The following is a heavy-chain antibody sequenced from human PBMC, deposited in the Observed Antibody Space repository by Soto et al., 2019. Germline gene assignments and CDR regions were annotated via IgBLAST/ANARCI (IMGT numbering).Heavy chain of an antibody. J-gene: IGHJ4*02. CDR3: ARDLRSLDWAPYYFDF. CDR2: ISSSSTNI. Sequence: GGSLRLSCAASGFTFSRYSMNWVRQAPGKGLEWVSSISSSSTNIDYVDSVKGRFTISRDNAKNSLYLQMNSLRAEDTAVYYCARDLRSLDWAPYYFDFWGQGNLVTVSS. D-gene: IGHD3-9*01. V-gene: IGHV3-21*01. CDR1: GFTFSRYS.